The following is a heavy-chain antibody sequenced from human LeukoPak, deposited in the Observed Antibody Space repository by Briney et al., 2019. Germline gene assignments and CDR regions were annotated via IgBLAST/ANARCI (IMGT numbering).Heavy chain of an antibody. CDR3: ARGRGIAAAGRYFDY. CDR1: GGSICSYY. J-gene: IGHJ4*02. CDR2: IYTSGST. V-gene: IGHV4-4*07. Sequence: PSETLSLTCTVSGGSICSYYWSWIRQPAGKGLEWIGRIYTSGSTNYNPSLKSRVTMSVDTSKNQFSLKLSSVTAADTAVYYCARGRGIAAAGRYFDYWGQGTLVTVSS. D-gene: IGHD6-13*01.